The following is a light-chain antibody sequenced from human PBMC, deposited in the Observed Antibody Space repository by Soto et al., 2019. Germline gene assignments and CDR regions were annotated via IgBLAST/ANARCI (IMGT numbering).Light chain of an antibody. V-gene: IGKV3-20*01. CDR2: GAS. Sequence: EIVLTQSPGTLSLSLGDRATLSCRASQSVTSDYLAWFQQKPGQAPRLLIYGASIRATGIPDRFSGSVSGTDFTLIISRLEPEDFAVYYCQQYGGSPLITFGGGTKVDIK. CDR3: QQYGGSPLIT. J-gene: IGKJ4*01. CDR1: QSVTSDY.